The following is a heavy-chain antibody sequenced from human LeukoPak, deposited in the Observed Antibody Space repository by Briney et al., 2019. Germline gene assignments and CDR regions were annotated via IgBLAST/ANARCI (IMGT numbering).Heavy chain of an antibody. CDR3: AKDQGKYGFWSGFHY. D-gene: IGHD3-3*01. CDR2: IRYDGSDK. V-gene: IGHV3-30*02. Sequence: PGESLRLSCAASGFTFNNYGMHWVRQTPGKGLEWVAFIRYDGSDKYYADSVKGRFTVSRDNSKNTVYLQMNSLRAEDTALYHCAKDQGKYGFWSGFHYWGQGTRVTVSS. J-gene: IGHJ4*02. CDR1: GFTFNNYG.